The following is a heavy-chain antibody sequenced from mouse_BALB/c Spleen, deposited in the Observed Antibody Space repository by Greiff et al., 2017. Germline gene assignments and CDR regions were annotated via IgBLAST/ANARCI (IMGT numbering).Heavy chain of an antibody. Sequence: VQLQQSGPELVKPGASVKMSCKASGYTFTSYVMHWVKQKPGQGLEWIGYINPYNDGTKYNEMFKGKATLTSDKSSSTAYMEHSSLTSEYSAVYYGARRVSYYFDDWGQGTTLTVSA. CDR1: GYTFTSYV. J-gene: IGHJ2*01. CDR3: ARRVSYYFDD. CDR2: INPYNDGT. V-gene: IGHV1-14*01.